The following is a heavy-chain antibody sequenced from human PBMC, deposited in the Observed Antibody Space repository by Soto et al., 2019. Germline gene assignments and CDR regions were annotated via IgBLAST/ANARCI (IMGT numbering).Heavy chain of an antibody. CDR1: GFTFSSYG. CDR2: ISYDGSNK. V-gene: IGHV3-30*18. Sequence: GGSLRLSCAASGFTFSSYGMHWVRQAPGKGLEWVAVISYDGSNKYYADSVKGRFTISRDNSKNTLYLQMNSLRAEDTAVYYCAKDGIAAALVSFGYTWFDPWGQGTLVTVSS. J-gene: IGHJ5*02. CDR3: AKDGIAAALVSFGYTWFDP. D-gene: IGHD6-13*01.